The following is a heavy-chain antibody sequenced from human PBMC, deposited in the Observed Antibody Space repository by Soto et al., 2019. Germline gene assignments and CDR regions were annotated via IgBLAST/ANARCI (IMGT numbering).Heavy chain of an antibody. D-gene: IGHD6-19*01. V-gene: IGHV3-23*01. CDR3: AKDRKSGSGWYWDY. CDR1: GFTFSSYA. CDR2: ISGSGGST. Sequence: GGSLKLSCAVSGFTFSSYAMSWVRQAPGKGLEWVSGISGSGGSTYSADSVKGRFTISRDNSKNTLYLQMNSLRVEDTAVYYCAKDRKSGSGWYWDYWGQGTLVTVSS. J-gene: IGHJ4*02.